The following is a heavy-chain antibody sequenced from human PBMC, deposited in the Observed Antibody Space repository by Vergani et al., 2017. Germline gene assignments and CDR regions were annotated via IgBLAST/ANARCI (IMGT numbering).Heavy chain of an antibody. V-gene: IGHV1-2*02. CDR3: ARDYGGNLPAVGWFDP. CDR1: GYTFTGYY. D-gene: IGHD4-23*01. Sequence: QVQLVESGAEVKKPGSSVKVSCKASGYTFTGYYMHWVRQAPGQGLEWMGWINPNSGGTNYAQKFQGRVTMTRDTSISTAYMELSRLRSDDTAVYYCARDYGGNLPAVGWFDPWGQGTLVTVSS. CDR2: INPNSGGT. J-gene: IGHJ5*02.